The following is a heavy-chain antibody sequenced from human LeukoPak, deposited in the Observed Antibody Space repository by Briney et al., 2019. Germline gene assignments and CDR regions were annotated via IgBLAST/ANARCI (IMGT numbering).Heavy chain of an antibody. V-gene: IGHV4-30-2*01. CDR2: IYHSGST. J-gene: IGHJ3*02. CDR3: ARDQGRIVGATGRDGGAFDI. D-gene: IGHD1-26*01. Sequence: PSQTLSLTCTVSGGSISSGGYYWSWIRQPPGKDLEWIGYIYHSGSTYYNPSLKSRVTISVDRSKNQFSLKLSSVTAADTAVYYCARDQGRIVGATGRDGGAFDIWGQGTMVTVSS. CDR1: GGSISSGGYY.